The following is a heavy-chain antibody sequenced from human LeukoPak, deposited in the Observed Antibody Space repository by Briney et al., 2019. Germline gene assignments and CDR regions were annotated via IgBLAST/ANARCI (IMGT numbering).Heavy chain of an antibody. CDR1: GFTLSSYD. J-gene: IGHJ4*02. V-gene: IGHV3-49*04. D-gene: IGHD3-10*01. CDR2: IRSKAYGGTT. CDR3: TGSFGELTFFDY. Sequence: GGSLRLSCAASGFTLSSYDMHWVRQAPGKGLEWVGFIRSKAYGGTTENAASVKGRFTISRDDSKSIAYLQMNSLKTEDTAVYYCTGSFGELTFFDYWGLGTLVTVSS.